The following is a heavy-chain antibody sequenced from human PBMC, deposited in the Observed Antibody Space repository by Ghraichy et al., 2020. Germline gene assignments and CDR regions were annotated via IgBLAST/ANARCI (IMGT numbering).Heavy chain of an antibody. CDR1: GGSFSGYY. CDR3: ARTAHYVWGSYRPWGY. J-gene: IGHJ4*02. V-gene: IGHV4-34*01. D-gene: IGHD3-16*02. Sequence: SETLSLTCAVYGGSFSGYYWSWIRQPPGKGLEWIGEINHSGSTNYNPSLKSRVTISVDTSKNQFSLKLSSVTAADTAVYYCARTAHYVWGSYRPWGYWGQGTLVTVSS. CDR2: INHSGST.